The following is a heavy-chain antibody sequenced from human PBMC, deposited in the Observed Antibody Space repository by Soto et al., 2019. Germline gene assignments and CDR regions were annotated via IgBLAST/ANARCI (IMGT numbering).Heavy chain of an antibody. V-gene: IGHV5-51*01. CDR3: AREGTALSAFDL. CDR1: GYSFSTYW. Sequence: GESLKISCKGSGYSFSTYWIGWVRQMPGKGLEWMAIIYPSDSDTRYSPSFRGQVTISADKSITTAYLRWSSLKASDTAMYYCAREGTALSAFDLWGQGTMVTVS. J-gene: IGHJ3*01. D-gene: IGHD2-21*02. CDR2: IYPSDSDT.